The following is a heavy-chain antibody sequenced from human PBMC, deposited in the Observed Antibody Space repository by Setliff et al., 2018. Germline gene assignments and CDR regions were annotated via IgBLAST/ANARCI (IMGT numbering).Heavy chain of an antibody. CDR1: GASITSYY. Sequence: PSETLSLTCSVSGASITSYYWGWIRQPPGKGLEWIGSIYYNGSTHFNPSLKSRVAISVDTSKNLLSLRVNSVTATDTAVYYCARPLEESFGGVRDSDAFDVWGQGTMVTVSS. J-gene: IGHJ3*01. CDR3: ARPLEESFGGVRDSDAFDV. D-gene: IGHD3-16*01. CDR2: IYYNGST. V-gene: IGHV4-39*01.